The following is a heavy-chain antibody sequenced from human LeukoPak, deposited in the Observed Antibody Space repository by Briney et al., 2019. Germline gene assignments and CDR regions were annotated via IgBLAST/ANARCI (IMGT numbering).Heavy chain of an antibody. J-gene: IGHJ4*02. CDR1: GGTFSSYA. CDR2: IIPIFGTA. V-gene: IGHV1-69*06. D-gene: IGHD5-18*01. CDR3: ASPGYSYGPRYYFDY. Sequence: ASVKVSCKASGGTFSSYAISWVRQAPGQGLEWMGGIIPIFGTANYAQKFQGRVTVTADKSTSTAYMELSSLRSEDTAVYYCASPGYSYGPRYYFDYWGQGTLVTVSS.